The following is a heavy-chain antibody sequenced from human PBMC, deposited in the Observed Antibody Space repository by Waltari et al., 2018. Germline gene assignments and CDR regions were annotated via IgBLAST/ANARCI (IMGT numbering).Heavy chain of an antibody. D-gene: IGHD2-8*01. CDR3: AKGEWFAFDI. CDR1: GFSFSNSA. V-gene: IGHV3-30*18. J-gene: IGHJ3*02. CDR2: ISYDGVKK. Sequence: QAQLVESGGGVVQPGRSLRLSCAASGFSFSNSAMHWVRQAPGKGLEWVAVISYDGVKKYYEDAVKGRFTISRDNSRDTVFLQMSSVRPEDTAVYYCAKGEWFAFDIWGQGTLVTVSS.